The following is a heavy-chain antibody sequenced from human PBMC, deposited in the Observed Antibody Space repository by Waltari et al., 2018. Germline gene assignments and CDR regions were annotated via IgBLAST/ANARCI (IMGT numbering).Heavy chain of an antibody. CDR2: VRFSGNN. D-gene: IGHD3-10*01. V-gene: IGHV4-59*02. Sequence: QVQLQESGPGLLTPSETLSLTCTVSGSSAPTSDWNGIRPSPGKGMEWLGYVRFSGNNNDNPSLRSRLDMSLDTSNNRVYLELSSVTAADTAVYYCATAHPRNYYGSGTYQFDFWGRGTLVTVSS. CDR1: GSSAPTSD. J-gene: IGHJ4*02. CDR3: ATAHPRNYYGSGTYQFDF.